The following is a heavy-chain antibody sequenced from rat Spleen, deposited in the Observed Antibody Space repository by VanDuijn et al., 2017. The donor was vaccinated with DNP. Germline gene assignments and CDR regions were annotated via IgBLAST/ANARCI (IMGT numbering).Heavy chain of an antibody. CDR2: ISYEGSST. CDR1: GFTFSDYY. CDR3: ARYYSGAFDY. V-gene: IGHV5-22*01. D-gene: IGHD1-1*01. Sequence: EVRLVESGGGLVQPGRSLKLSCAASGFTFSDYYMAWVRQAPKKGLEWVASISYEGSSTYYGDSVKGRFTISRDNAKSTLYLQMNSLRSEDTATYYCARYYSGAFDYWGQGVMVTVSS. J-gene: IGHJ2*01.